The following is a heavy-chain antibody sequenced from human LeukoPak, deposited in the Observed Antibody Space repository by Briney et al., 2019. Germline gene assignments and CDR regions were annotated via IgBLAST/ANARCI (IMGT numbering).Heavy chain of an antibody. CDR1: GGSFSGYY. Sequence: SETLSLTCAVYGGSFSGYYWSWTRQPPGKGLGWIGEINHSGSTNYNPSLKSRVTISVDTSKNQFSLKLSSVTAADTAVYYCARGFRYSSSWYYFDYWGQGTLVTVSS. V-gene: IGHV4-34*01. CDR2: INHSGST. CDR3: ARGFRYSSSWYYFDY. J-gene: IGHJ4*02. D-gene: IGHD6-13*01.